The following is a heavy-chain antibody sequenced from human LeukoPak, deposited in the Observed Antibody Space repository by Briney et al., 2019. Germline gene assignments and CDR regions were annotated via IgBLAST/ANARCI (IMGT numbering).Heavy chain of an antibody. D-gene: IGHD6-19*01. CDR3: ARGLGWKVTPMGLFYMDV. J-gene: IGHJ6*03. CDR2: IKYGGDT. Sequence: LEALSLTCGVDGGSLSGYDWCWVRPPPGKGLEWVGEIKYGGDTNYNPSLKSRVTISVDTSKNQFSLKVRSVTAADTAVYYCARGLGWKVTPMGLFYMDVWGEGATVTVSS. V-gene: IGHV4-34*01. CDR1: GGSLSGYD.